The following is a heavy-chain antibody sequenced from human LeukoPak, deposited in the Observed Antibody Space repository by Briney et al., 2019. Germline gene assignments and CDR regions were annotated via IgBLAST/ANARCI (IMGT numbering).Heavy chain of an antibody. J-gene: IGHJ5*02. V-gene: IGHV4-39*07. Sequence: SETLSLTCTVSGGSLSSSSYYWGWIRQPPGKGLEWIGSIYYSGSTYYNPSLKSRVTISVDTSKNQFSLNLSSVTAADTAVYYCARGAVAGKMSWFDPWGQGTLVTVSS. CDR3: ARGAVAGKMSWFDP. CDR1: GGSLSSSSYY. D-gene: IGHD6-19*01. CDR2: IYYSGST.